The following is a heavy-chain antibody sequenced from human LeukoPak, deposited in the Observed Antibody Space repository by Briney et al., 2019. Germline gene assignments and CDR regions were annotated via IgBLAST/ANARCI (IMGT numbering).Heavy chain of an antibody. V-gene: IGHV1-24*01. CDR2: FDPEDGET. J-gene: IGHJ4*02. D-gene: IGHD1-26*01. CDR3: ATPRDSGSYRDY. CDR1: GYTLTELS. Sequence: ASVKVSCKVFGYTLTELSMHWVRQAPGKGPEWMGGFDPEDGETIYAQKFQGRVTMTEDTSTDTAYMELSSLRSEDTAVYYCATPRDSGSYRDYWGQGTLVTVSS.